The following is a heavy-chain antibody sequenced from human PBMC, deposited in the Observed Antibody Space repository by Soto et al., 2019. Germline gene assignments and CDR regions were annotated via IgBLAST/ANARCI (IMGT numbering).Heavy chain of an antibody. Sequence: PSETLSLTCTVSGGSVSSGSYHWSWIRQPPGKGLEWIGYIYYSGSTNYNPSLKSRVTISVDTSKNQFSLKLSSVTAADTAVYYCASATSGYSSGRAGFDYWGQGTLVTVSS. V-gene: IGHV4-61*01. D-gene: IGHD5-18*01. J-gene: IGHJ4*02. CDR1: GGSVSSGSYH. CDR2: IYYSGST. CDR3: ASATSGYSSGRAGFDY.